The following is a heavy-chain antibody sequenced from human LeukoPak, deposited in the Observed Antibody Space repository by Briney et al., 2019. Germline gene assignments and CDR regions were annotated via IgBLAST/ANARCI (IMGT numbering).Heavy chain of an antibody. Sequence: GGSLRLSCAGSGFTFSSYGMHWVRQAPGKGLEWVAVIWYDGSKKYYADSVRGRFTISRDNSKNSLYLQMNSLRAEDTAVYYCARSIAVAGDYWGQGTLVTVSS. CDR1: GFTFSSYG. V-gene: IGHV3-33*01. D-gene: IGHD6-19*01. CDR2: IWYDGSKK. J-gene: IGHJ4*02. CDR3: ARSIAVAGDY.